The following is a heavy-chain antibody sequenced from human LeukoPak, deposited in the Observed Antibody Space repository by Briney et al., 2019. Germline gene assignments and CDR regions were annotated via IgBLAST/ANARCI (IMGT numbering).Heavy chain of an antibody. V-gene: IGHV1-46*01. CDR2: INPSGGST. J-gene: IGHJ4*02. CDR3: ARGHSNSPFLY. D-gene: IGHD6-6*01. Sequence: GSVKVSCKASGYTFSGHYLHWVRQAPGQGLEWMGIINPSGGSTSYAQKFQDRVTMTRDTPTSTVYMELSSLRSEDTAVYYCARGHSNSPFLYWGQGTLVTVSS. CDR1: GYTFSGHY.